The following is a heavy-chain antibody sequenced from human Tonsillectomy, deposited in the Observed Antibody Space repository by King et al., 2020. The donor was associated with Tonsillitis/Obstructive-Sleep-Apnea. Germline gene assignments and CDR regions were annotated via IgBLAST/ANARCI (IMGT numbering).Heavy chain of an antibody. Sequence: VQLQQWGAGLLKPSETLSLTCAVYAGSFNGYYWSWIRQPPGKGLEWIGEINHRGSPNYNASLKSRVTISVDTSQKQFSLKLTSVTAADTAVYYCARGLHLGEFSYGYWGQGTLVTVSS. CDR2: INHRGSP. D-gene: IGHD3-16*01. J-gene: IGHJ4*02. CDR3: ARGLHLGEFSYGY. CDR1: AGSFNGYY. V-gene: IGHV4-34*01.